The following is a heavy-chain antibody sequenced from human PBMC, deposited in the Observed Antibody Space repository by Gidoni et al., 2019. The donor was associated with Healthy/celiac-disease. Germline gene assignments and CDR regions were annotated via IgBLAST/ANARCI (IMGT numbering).Heavy chain of an antibody. D-gene: IGHD3-10*01. CDR1: GGTFSSYA. CDR3: ASGEAHYGSGSLFRQYYYGMDV. Sequence: QVQLVQSGAEVKKPGSSVKVSCKASGGTFSSYAISWVRQAPGQGLEWMGGIIPIFGTANYAQKFQGRVTITADESTSTAYMELSSLRSEDTAVYYCASGEAHYGSGSLFRQYYYGMDVWGQGTTVTVSS. J-gene: IGHJ6*02. V-gene: IGHV1-69*01. CDR2: IIPIFGTA.